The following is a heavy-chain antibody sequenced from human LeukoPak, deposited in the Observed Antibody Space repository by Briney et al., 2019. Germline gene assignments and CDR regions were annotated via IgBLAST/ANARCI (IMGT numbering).Heavy chain of an antibody. D-gene: IGHD2-21*02. CDR3: AKRIQGDSTPDY. Sequence: GRSLRLSCAASGFTFSSYGMHWVRQAPGKGLEWVAVISYDGSNKYYADSVKGRFTISRDNSKNTLYLQMNSLRAEDTAVYYCAKRIQGDSTPDYWGQGTLVTVSS. CDR2: ISYDGSNK. CDR1: GFTFSSYG. J-gene: IGHJ4*02. V-gene: IGHV3-30*18.